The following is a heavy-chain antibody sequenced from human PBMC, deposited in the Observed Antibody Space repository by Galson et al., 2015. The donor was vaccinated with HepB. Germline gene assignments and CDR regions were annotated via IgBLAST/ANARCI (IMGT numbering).Heavy chain of an antibody. Sequence: LRLSCAASGFTFSSYAMSWVRQAPGKGLEWVSAISGSGGSTYYADSVKGRFTISRDNSKNTLYLQMNSLRAEDTAVYYCAKDSYCGGDCYRSTDNWFDPWGQGTLVTVSS. D-gene: IGHD2-21*02. V-gene: IGHV3-23*01. CDR2: ISGSGGST. CDR1: GFTFSSYA. J-gene: IGHJ5*02. CDR3: AKDSYCGGDCYRSTDNWFDP.